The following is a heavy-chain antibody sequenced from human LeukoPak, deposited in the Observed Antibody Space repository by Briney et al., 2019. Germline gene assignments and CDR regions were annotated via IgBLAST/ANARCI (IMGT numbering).Heavy chain of an antibody. CDR3: ARVTIVVVTAVDAFDI. V-gene: IGHV1-2*02. D-gene: IGHD2-21*02. CDR2: INPNSGGT. Sequence: APVKVSCKASGYTFAGYYMHWVRQAPGQGLEWMGWINPNSGGTNYAQKFQGRVTMTRDTSISTAYMELSRLRSDDTAVYYCARVTIVVVTAVDAFDIWGQGTMVTVSS. CDR1: GYTFAGYY. J-gene: IGHJ3*02.